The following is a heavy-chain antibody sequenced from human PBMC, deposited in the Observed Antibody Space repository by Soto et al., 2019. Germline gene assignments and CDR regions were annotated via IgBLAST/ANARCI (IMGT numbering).Heavy chain of an antibody. J-gene: IGHJ4*02. V-gene: IGHV4-31*03. Sequence: TSETLSLTCTVSGGSILNGGHYWTWIRQHPGKGLEWIGRIFFSGNTHYNPALKSRLTFSLDTAKNQFSLKLTSVTAADTAIYYCARENYGGMLDSWGQGTPVTVSS. D-gene: IGHD4-17*01. CDR3: ARENYGGMLDS. CDR1: GGSILNGGHY. CDR2: IFFSGNT.